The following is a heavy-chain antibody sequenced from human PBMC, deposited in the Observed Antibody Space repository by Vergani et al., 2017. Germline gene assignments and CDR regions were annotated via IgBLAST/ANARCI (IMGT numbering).Heavy chain of an antibody. CDR3: AKDHIEDYYDSSGSPRWFDY. CDR2: IRYDGSNK. Sequence: QVQLVESGGGVVQPGGSLRLSCAVSGFTFSSYGMHWVRQAPGKGLEWVAFIRYDGSNKYYADSVKGRFTISRDNSKNTLYLQMNSLRAEDTAVYYCAKDHIEDYYDSSGSPRWFDYWGQGTLVTVSS. J-gene: IGHJ4*02. CDR1: GFTFSSYG. V-gene: IGHV3-30*02. D-gene: IGHD3-22*01.